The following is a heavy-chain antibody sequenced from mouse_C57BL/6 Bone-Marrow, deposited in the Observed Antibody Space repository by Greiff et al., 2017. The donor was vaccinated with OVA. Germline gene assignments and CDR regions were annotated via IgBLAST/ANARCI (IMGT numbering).Heavy chain of an antibody. CDR2: IDPEDGDT. V-gene: IGHV14-2*01. J-gene: IGHJ1*03. D-gene: IGHD2-2*01. CDR3: ARYGYYRYFDV. CDR1: GFNIKDYY. Sequence: EVQLQQSGAELVKPGASVKLSCTASGFNIKDYYMHWVKQRTEQGLEWIGRIDPEDGDTNYASKFQGKATITADTSSNTAYLQLSSLTSEDTAVYYCARYGYYRYFDVWGTGTAVTVTA.